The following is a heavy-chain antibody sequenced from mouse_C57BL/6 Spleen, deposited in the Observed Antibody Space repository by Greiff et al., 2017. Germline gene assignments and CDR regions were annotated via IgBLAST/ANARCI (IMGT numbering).Heavy chain of an antibody. D-gene: IGHD1-1*01. CDR3: AREGLRGAWFAY. CDR2: IDPNSGGT. Sequence: QQSCKASGYTFTSYWMHWVKQRPGRGLEWIGRIDPNSGGTKYNEKFKSKATLTVDKPSSTAYMQLSSLTSEDSAVYYCAREGLRGAWFAYWGQGTLVTVSA. CDR1: GYTFTSYW. V-gene: IGHV1-72*01. J-gene: IGHJ3*01.